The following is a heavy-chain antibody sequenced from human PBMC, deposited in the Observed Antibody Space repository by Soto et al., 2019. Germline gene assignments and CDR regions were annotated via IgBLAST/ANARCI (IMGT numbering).Heavy chain of an antibody. J-gene: IGHJ5*02. CDR2: INPKSRGT. V-gene: IGHV1-2*02. CDR1: GYTFTDYF. Sequence: ASVKVSCKASGYTFTDYFIHWVRQAPGQGFEWMGWINPKSRGTTYAQKFQGRVTMTRDTSNSTAYMELRGLRSDDTAIYYCARVTLKAGNWFDPWGQGTLVNVS. CDR3: ARVTLKAGNWFDP.